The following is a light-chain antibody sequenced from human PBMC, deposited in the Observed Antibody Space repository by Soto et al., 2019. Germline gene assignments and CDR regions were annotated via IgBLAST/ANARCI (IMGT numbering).Light chain of an antibody. V-gene: IGKV3-11*01. Sequence: EIVLTQSPATLSLSPGESATLFCRASQSVRSYVAWYQQKPGQAPRLLIYDASNRATGIPARFSGSGSGTDFTLTIGSLEPEDFAVYYCQQRGTWPLTFGGGTKVRIK. J-gene: IGKJ4*01. CDR1: QSVRSY. CDR2: DAS. CDR3: QQRGTWPLT.